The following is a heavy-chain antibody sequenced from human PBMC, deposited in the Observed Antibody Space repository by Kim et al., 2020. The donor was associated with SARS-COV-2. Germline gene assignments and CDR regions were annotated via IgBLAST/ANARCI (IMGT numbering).Heavy chain of an antibody. Sequence: GGSLRLSCAASGFTLSTYPMHWVRQAPGKGLEWVAVVSEDGYHKYYADSVKGRFTISRDNSKNTLFLQMNSLRRDDTAVYYCARRNSLDVWGQGTTVTVSS. V-gene: IGHV3-30-3*01. CDR2: VSEDGYHK. CDR3: ARRNSLDV. J-gene: IGHJ6*02. CDR1: GFTLSTYP.